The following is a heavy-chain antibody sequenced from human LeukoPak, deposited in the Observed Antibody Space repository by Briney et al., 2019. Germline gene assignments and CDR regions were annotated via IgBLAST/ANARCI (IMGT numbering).Heavy chain of an antibody. CDR3: ARGGYYGSGSYADI. V-gene: IGHV3-21*01. CDR1: GLTFSSYS. Sequence: GGSLRLSCAASGLTFSSYSMNWVRQAPGKGLEGVSSISSSSSYIYYADSVKGRFTISRDNAKNSLYLQMNSLRAEDTAVYYCARGGYYGSGSYADIWGQGTMVTVSS. D-gene: IGHD3-10*01. CDR2: ISSSSSYI. J-gene: IGHJ3*02.